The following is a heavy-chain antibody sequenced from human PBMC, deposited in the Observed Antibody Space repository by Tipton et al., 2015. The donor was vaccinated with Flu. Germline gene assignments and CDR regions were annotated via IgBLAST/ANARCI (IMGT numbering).Heavy chain of an antibody. CDR3: ARYGTYDGSRYFQH. Sequence: TLSLTCTVSGGSISSYYWSWIRQPPGKGLEWIGYIYYSGSANYNPSLKSRVTISVDTSKNQFSLELSSVTAADTAVYYCARYGTYDGSRYFQHWGQGTLVTVS. CDR1: GGSISSYY. J-gene: IGHJ1*01. D-gene: IGHD1-26*01. CDR2: IYYSGSA. V-gene: IGHV4-59*01.